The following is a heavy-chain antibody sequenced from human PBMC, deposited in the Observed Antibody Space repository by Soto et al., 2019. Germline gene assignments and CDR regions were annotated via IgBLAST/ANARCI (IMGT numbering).Heavy chain of an antibody. CDR3: ARFEQLVLH. J-gene: IGHJ1*01. CDR2: FIPIFGTL. V-gene: IGHV1-69*01. D-gene: IGHD6-13*01. CDR1: GGTFSIFA. Sequence: QVQLVQSRAEVKKPGSSVKVSCKAAGGTFSIFAISWVRQAPGQGLEWMGGFIPIFGTLNYAQRFQGRLTISADESTSTAYMELSRLSSEDTAVYYCARFEQLVLHWGQGTLVTVSS.